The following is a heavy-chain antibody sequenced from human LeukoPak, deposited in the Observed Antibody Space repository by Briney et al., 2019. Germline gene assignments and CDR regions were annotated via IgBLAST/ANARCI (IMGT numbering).Heavy chain of an antibody. CDR1: GYTFTGYY. V-gene: IGHV1-2*02. CDR3: ARDNYLISGYYIDY. J-gene: IGHJ4*02. CDR2: INPNSGGT. D-gene: IGHD3-22*01. Sequence: GASVKVSCKASGYTFTGYYMHWVRQAPGQGLEWMGWINPNSGGTNYAQKFQGRVTMTRDTSISTAYMELSRLRSDDTAVYYCARDNYLISGYYIDYWGQGTLVTVSS.